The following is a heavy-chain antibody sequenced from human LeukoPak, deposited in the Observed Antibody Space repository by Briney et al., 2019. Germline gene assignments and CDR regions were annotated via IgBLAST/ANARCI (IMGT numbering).Heavy chain of an antibody. V-gene: IGHV3-7*01. CDR1: GFTYSTYW. CDR2: INQDGSEK. CDR3: ARNAPFDY. Sequence: GGSLRLSCAASGFTYSTYWMSWVRQAPGKGLEWVANINQDGSEKYYVDSVRGRFTISRDNAKNSLYLQMNSLRGEDTAVYYCARNAPFDYWGQGTLVAASS. J-gene: IGHJ4*02.